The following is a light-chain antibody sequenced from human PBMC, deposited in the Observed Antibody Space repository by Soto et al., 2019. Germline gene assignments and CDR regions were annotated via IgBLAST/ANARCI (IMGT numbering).Light chain of an antibody. CDR1: QSISSW. Sequence: DIQMTQSPSTLSASVGDRVTITCRASQSISSWLAWYQQKPGKAPKLLIYKASSLESGVPSRFSGSGSGTEFTLTISRLQPDDFATYYCQQYNSPYTFGQGTKLEIK. J-gene: IGKJ2*01. V-gene: IGKV1-5*03. CDR2: KAS. CDR3: QQYNSPYT.